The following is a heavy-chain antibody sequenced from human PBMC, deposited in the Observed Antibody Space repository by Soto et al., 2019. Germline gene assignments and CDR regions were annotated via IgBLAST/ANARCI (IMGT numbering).Heavy chain of an antibody. CDR1: GGSISSYY. Sequence: SETLSLTCTVSGGSISSYYWSWIRQPPGKGLEWIGYIYYSGSTNYNPSLKSRVTISVDTSKNQFSLKLSSVTAADTAVYYCARAGSIAVAGNFDYWGQGTRVTVSS. V-gene: IGHV4-59*01. CDR2: IYYSGST. J-gene: IGHJ4*02. D-gene: IGHD6-19*01. CDR3: ARAGSIAVAGNFDY.